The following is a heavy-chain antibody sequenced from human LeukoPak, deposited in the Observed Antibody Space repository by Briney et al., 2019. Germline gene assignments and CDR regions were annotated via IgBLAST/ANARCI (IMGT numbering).Heavy chain of an antibody. D-gene: IGHD3-16*01. CDR3: ARDPEGDGGVTLDC. J-gene: IGHJ4*02. V-gene: IGHV3-21*01. CDR1: GFTFSSYS. Sequence: GGSLRLSCAASGFTFSSYSMNWVRQAPGKGLEWVSSISSSSSYIYYADSVKGRFTISRDNAKNSLYLQMNSLRAEDTAVYYCARDPEGDGGVTLDCWGQGTLVTVSS. CDR2: ISSSSSYI.